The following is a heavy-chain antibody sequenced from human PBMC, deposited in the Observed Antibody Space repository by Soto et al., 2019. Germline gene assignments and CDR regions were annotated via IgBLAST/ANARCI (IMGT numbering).Heavy chain of an antibody. CDR1: GFTFSGSA. Sequence: EVQLVESGGGLVQPGGSLKLSCAASGFTFSGSAMHWVRQASGKGLEWVGRIRTKGNNYATAYAASVKGRFTISRDDSKNTAYLQMISLKTEDTAVYYCTMGLLWFGAYWGQGALVTVSS. J-gene: IGHJ4*02. CDR3: TMGLLWFGAY. CDR2: IRTKGNNYAT. V-gene: IGHV3-73*02. D-gene: IGHD3-10*01.